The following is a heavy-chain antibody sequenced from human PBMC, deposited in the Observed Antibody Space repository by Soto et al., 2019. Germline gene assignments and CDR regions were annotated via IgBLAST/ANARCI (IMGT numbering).Heavy chain of an antibody. J-gene: IGHJ4*02. D-gene: IGHD2-15*01. V-gene: IGHV3-30*18. CDR2: ISYDGSNK. CDR1: GFTFSSYG. CDR3: AKDGIYCSGGSCYSYSYYFDY. Sequence: WGSLRLSCAASGFTFSSYGMHWVRQAPGKGLEWVAVISYDGSNKYYADSVKGRFTISRDNSKNTLYLQMNSLRAEDTAVYYCAKDGIYCSGGSCYSYSYYFDYWGQGTRVTVSS.